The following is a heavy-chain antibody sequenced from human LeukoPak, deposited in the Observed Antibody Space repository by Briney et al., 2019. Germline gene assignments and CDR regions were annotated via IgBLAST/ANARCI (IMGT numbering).Heavy chain of an antibody. Sequence: ASVKVSCKASGYTFTSYGISWVRQAPGQGLEWMGWISAYNGNTNYAQKLQGRVTMTTDTSTSTAYMELRSLRSDDTAVYYCARSDLYYYDSSGYSDAFDIWGQGTMVTVSS. CDR2: ISAYNGNT. D-gene: IGHD3-22*01. CDR3: ARSDLYYYDSSGYSDAFDI. V-gene: IGHV1-18*01. J-gene: IGHJ3*02. CDR1: GYTFTSYG.